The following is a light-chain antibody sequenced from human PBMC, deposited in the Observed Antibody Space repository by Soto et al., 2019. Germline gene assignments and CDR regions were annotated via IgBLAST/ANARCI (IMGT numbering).Light chain of an antibody. CDR1: KSISSW. J-gene: IGKJ1*01. CDR3: QQYNSYSRT. V-gene: IGKV1-5*03. CDR2: KAS. Sequence: DIQMTQSPSTLSASVGDRFTITCRASKSISSWLAWYQQKPGKAPKLLIYKASSLESGVPSRFSGSGSGTEFTLTISSLQPDDFATYYCQQYNSYSRTFGQGTKVDIK.